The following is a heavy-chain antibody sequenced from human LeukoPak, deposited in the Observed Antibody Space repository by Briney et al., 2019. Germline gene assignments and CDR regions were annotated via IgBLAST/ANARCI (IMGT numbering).Heavy chain of an antibody. CDR3: ARARTNAFDI. CDR2: ISYDGSNK. V-gene: IGHV3-30-3*01. CDR1: GFTFSSYA. J-gene: IGHJ3*02. Sequence: PGGSLRFSCAASGFTFSSYAMHWVRQAPGKGLEWVAVISYDGSNKYYADSVKGRFTISRDNAKNSLYLQMNSLRAEDTAVYYCARARTNAFDIWGQGTMVTVSS.